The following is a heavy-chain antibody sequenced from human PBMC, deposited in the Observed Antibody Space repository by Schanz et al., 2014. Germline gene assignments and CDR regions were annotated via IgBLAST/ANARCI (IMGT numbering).Heavy chain of an antibody. J-gene: IGHJ4*02. Sequence: QVHLVESGGGLVKPGGSLRLSCAGSGFTFSDYYMIWIRQAPGKGLEWVSYITSSGSNIYYADSVRGRFTMSRDNAKNSLYLQMNSLRVEDTAVYYCARDLPYAMSTRWGQGTLVAVSS. CDR2: ITSSGSNI. D-gene: IGHD2-2*01. CDR3: ARDLPYAMSTR. V-gene: IGHV3-11*01. CDR1: GFTFSDYY.